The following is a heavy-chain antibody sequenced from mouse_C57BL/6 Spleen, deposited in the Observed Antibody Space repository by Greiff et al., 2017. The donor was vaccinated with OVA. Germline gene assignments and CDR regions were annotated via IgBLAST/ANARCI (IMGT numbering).Heavy chain of an antibody. CDR2: IHPSASDT. V-gene: IGHV1-74*01. D-gene: IGHD2-5*01. CDR3: AIGAYYSNYGFAY. J-gene: IGHJ3*01. Sequence: QVQLQQPGAELVKPGASVTVSCKASGYTFTSYWLHWVKQRPGQGLEWIGRIHPSASDTNYNQKFKGKATLTVDKSSSTAYMQLSSLTSEDSAVYYCAIGAYYSNYGFAYWGQGALVTVSA. CDR1: GYTFTSYW.